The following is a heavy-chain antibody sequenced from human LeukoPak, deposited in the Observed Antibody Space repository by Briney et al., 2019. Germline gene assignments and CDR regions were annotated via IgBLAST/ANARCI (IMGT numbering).Heavy chain of an antibody. J-gene: IGHJ4*02. V-gene: IGHV1-46*01. Sequence: ASVKVSCKASGYTFTSYYMHWVRQAPGQGLEWMGIINPSGGSTSYAQKFQGRVTITRDTSTSTVYMELSSLRSEDTAVYYCARDRHYYDSSGYYAFDYWGQGTLVTISS. CDR2: INPSGGST. D-gene: IGHD3-22*01. CDR3: ARDRHYYDSSGYYAFDY. CDR1: GYTFTSYY.